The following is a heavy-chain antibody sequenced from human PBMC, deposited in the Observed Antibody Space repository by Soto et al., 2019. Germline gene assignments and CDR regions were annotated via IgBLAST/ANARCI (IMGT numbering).Heavy chain of an antibody. CDR2: IYYSGST. D-gene: IGHD6-19*01. V-gene: IGHV4-59*08. CDR1: GGSISSYY. J-gene: IGHJ4*02. CDR3: ARHLVVAVAGTMPGFDY. Sequence: QVQLQESGPGLVKPSETLSLTCTVSGGSISSYYWSWIRQPPGKGLEWIGYIYYSGSTYYNPSLKSRVTISVDTSKNQFSLKLSSVTAADTAVYYCARHLVVAVAGTMPGFDYWGQGTLVTVSS.